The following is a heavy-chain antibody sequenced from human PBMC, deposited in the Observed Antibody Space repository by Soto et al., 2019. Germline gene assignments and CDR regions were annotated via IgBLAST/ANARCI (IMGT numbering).Heavy chain of an antibody. CDR1: GYTFTGYY. CDR3: ARVAAAGGYYYGMDV. J-gene: IGHJ6*02. Sequence: GASVKVSFKASGYTFTGYYMHWVRQAPGQGLEWMGWINPNSGGTNYAQKFQGRVTMTRDTSISTAYMELSRLRSDDTAVYYCARVAAAGGYYYGMDVWGQGTTVTVSS. D-gene: IGHD6-13*01. CDR2: INPNSGGT. V-gene: IGHV1-2*02.